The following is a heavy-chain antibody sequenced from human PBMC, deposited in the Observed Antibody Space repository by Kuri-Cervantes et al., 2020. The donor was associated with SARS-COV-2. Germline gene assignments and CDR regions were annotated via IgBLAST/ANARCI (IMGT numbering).Heavy chain of an antibody. CDR1: GFTFSSYA. Sequence: GESLKISCAASGFTFSSYAMSWVRQAPGKGLEWVSYMSSSGSTIYYADSVKGRFTISRDNAKNSLYLQVNSLRAEDTAVYYCARGVPLYGSGSFNYGMDVWGQGTTVTVSS. CDR3: ARGVPLYGSGSFNYGMDV. CDR2: MSSSGSTI. V-gene: IGHV3-48*03. D-gene: IGHD3-10*01. J-gene: IGHJ6*02.